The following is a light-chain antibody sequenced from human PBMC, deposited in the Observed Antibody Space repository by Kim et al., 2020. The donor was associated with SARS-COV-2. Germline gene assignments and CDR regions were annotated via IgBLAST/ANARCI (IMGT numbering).Light chain of an antibody. V-gene: IGLV4-69*01. J-gene: IGLJ2*01. CDR3: QTWGTGVV. Sequence: QPVLTQSPSASASLGASVKLTCTLSSGHSSYVIAWHRQQPEKGPRYLMKLNSDGTHSKGDGIPDRFSGSSSGAERYLTISSLQSEDEADYYCQTWGTGVVFGGGTKLTVL. CDR2: LNSDGTH. CDR1: SGHSSYV.